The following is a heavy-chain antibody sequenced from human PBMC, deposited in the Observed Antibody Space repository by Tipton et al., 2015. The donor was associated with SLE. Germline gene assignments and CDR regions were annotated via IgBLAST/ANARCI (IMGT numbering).Heavy chain of an antibody. J-gene: IGHJ3*02. V-gene: IGHV4-59*11. D-gene: IGHD6-19*01. CDR2: IYYSGST. CDR1: GGSISSHY. CDR3: ARQGIAVAGGAFDI. Sequence: TLSLTCTVSGGSISSHYWSWIRQPPGKGLEWIGYIYYSGSTNYNPSLKSRVTISVDTSKNQFSLKLSSVTAADTAVYYCARQGIAVAGGAFDIWGQGTMVTVSS.